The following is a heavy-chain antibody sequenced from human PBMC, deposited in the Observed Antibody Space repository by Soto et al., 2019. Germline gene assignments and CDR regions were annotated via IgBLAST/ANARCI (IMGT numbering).Heavy chain of an antibody. J-gene: IGHJ3*02. D-gene: IGHD3-22*01. CDR3: ARDVPMIVVERGGFAI. Sequence: ASVKVSCQASAYTCTSYGISWVRQAPGKGLGWMGWISAYNGNTNYAQKLQGRVNMTTDTSTSTACRELRSLRSDDTAVYYCARDVPMIVVERGGFAIWGQGTMVTVSS. V-gene: IGHV1-18*01. CDR1: AYTCTSYG. CDR2: ISAYNGNT.